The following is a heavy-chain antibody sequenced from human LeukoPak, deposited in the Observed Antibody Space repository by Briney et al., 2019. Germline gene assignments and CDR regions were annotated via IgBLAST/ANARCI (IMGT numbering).Heavy chain of an antibody. CDR2: INTDGTVT. V-gene: IGHV3-74*01. Sequence: HAGGSLRLSCAASGFTFSKYWMLWVRPAPGKGLESVSRINTDGTVTTYADSVKGRFTVSRDNADNTMFLQMNSVGDEDTAVYYCATKQWLAPPPDSWGQGTPVTVSS. CDR3: ATKQWLAPPPDS. J-gene: IGHJ4*02. D-gene: IGHD6-19*01. CDR1: GFTFSKYW.